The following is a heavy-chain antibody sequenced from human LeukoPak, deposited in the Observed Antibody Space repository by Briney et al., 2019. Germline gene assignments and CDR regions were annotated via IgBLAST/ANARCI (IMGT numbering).Heavy chain of an antibody. CDR3: AKGGMGSFQIDY. D-gene: IGHD1-26*01. CDR2: ISGSGGST. Sequence: GGSLRLSCAASGFRFSSYAVSWVRQAPGKGLEWVSAISGSGGSTYYADSVKGRFTISRDNSKNTLYLQMNSLRAEDTAVYYCAKGGMGSFQIDYWGQGTLVTVSS. J-gene: IGHJ4*02. V-gene: IGHV3-23*01. CDR1: GFRFSSYA.